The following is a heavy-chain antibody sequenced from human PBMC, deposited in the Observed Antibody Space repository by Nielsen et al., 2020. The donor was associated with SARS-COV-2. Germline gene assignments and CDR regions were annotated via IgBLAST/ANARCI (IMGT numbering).Heavy chain of an antibody. CDR3: AKEGEDDF. D-gene: IGHD3-10*01. J-gene: IGHJ2*01. CDR2: IRSDESNK. Sequence: GGSLRLSCAASGFTFSSYGMHWVRQAPGKGLEWVAFIRSDESNKYYAESVKGRFTISRDKSKNTVYLQMNSLRAEDTAVYYCAKEGEDDFWGRGTLVTVSS. V-gene: IGHV3-30*02. CDR1: GFTFSSYG.